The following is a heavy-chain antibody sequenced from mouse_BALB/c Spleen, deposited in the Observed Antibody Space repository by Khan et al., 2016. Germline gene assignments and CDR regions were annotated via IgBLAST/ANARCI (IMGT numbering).Heavy chain of an antibody. D-gene: IGHD4-1*01. Sequence: EVQLVESGGGLVQPGGSLKLSCAASGFTFSSYTMSWVRQPPEKRLEWVAYISNGGGSTYYPDTVKGRFTISRATAKHTLYLQLSILKSSYTAMYDCARQTGIYAMDYGGQGTSGTVSS. CDR1: GFTFSSYT. CDR2: ISNGGGST. J-gene: IGHJ4*01. CDR3: ARQTGIYAMDY. V-gene: IGHV5-12-2*01.